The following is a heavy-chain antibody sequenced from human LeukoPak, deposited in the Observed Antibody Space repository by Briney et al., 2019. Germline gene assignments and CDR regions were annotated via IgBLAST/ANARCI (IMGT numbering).Heavy chain of an antibody. V-gene: IGHV3-53*01. CDR2: IYSGGST. CDR1: GFTVSSNY. CDR3: ARDTRYYYGSGSYSRLQSFDY. J-gene: IGHJ4*02. Sequence: GGSLRLSCAASGFTVSSNYMSWVRQAPGKGLEWVSVIYSGGSTYYADSVKGRFTISRDNSKNTLYLQMNSLRAEDKAVYYCARDTRYYYGSGSYSRLQSFDYWGQGTLVTVSS. D-gene: IGHD3-10*01.